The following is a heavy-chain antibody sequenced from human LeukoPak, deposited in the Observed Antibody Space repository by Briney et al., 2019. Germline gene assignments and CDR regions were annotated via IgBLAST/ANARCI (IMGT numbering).Heavy chain of an antibody. CDR2: IIPIFGTA. CDR1: GGTFSSYA. V-gene: IGHV1-69*13. J-gene: IGHJ4*02. Sequence: GASVKVSCKASGGTFSSYAISWVRQAPGRGLEWMGGIIPIFGTANYAQKFQGRVTITADESTSTAYMELSSLRSEDTAVYYCARGVGAITYYFDYWGQGTLVTVSS. D-gene: IGHD1-26*01. CDR3: ARGVGAITYYFDY.